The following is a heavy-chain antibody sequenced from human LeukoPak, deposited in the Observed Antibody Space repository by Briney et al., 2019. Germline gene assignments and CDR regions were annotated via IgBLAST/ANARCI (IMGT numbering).Heavy chain of an antibody. D-gene: IGHD3-22*01. V-gene: IGHV3-23*01. CDR2: ITGSGDNT. J-gene: IGHJ4*02. CDR3: AKGSYYDSSGSFYFDY. CDR1: GFTFSSYA. Sequence: GGSLRLSCAASGFTFSSYAMSWVRQAPGKGLEWVSGITGSGDNTYYADPVKGRFTISRDNSKNTLYVQVNSLGTEDTAAYYCAKGSYYDSSGSFYFDYWGQGTLVTVSS.